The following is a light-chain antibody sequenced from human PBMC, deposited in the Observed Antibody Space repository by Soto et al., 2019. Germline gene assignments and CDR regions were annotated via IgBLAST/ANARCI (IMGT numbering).Light chain of an antibody. CDR3: QHYHSQSIT. CDR2: AAS. J-gene: IGKJ4*01. Sequence: DILLIQSPATLSASVGDRITITCRASENIFKFLAWYQQRSGSAPNLLIYAASDLERGVPSRFSGCGSGTEFPLTIDNLQPNDSATYFCQHYHSQSITFGGGPQVDVK. V-gene: IGKV1-5*01. CDR1: ENIFKF.